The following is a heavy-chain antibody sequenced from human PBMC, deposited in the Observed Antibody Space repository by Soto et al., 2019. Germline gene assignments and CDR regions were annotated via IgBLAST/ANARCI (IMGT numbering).Heavy chain of an antibody. Sequence: QVQLQESGPGLVKPSETLSLTCSVSGGSMSNYYWSWIRQPPGKGLEWIGYIYNSVSTNYNPSLKSQVTISGDTSKSQFSLKVSSVTAADTAVYSCARDSGAAYFDYWGQGILVTVSS. CDR1: GGSMSNYY. J-gene: IGHJ4*02. D-gene: IGHD1-26*01. V-gene: IGHV4-59*01. CDR3: ARDSGAAYFDY. CDR2: IYNSVST.